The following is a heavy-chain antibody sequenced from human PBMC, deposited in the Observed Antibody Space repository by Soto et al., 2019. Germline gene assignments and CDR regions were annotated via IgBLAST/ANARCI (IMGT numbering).Heavy chain of an antibody. CDR1: GYTFTSYG. V-gene: IGHV1-18*01. Sequence: ASVKVSCKAAGYTFTSYGISWVRQAPGQGLEWMGWISAYNGNTNYAQKLQGRVTMTTDTSTSTAYMELRSLRSDDTAVYYCARDPQNNYYYYSGMDVWGQGTTVTAP. J-gene: IGHJ6*02. CDR2: ISAYNGNT. CDR3: ARDPQNNYYYYSGMDV.